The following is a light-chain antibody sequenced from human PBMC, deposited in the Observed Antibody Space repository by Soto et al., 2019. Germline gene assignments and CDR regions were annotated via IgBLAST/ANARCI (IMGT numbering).Light chain of an antibody. CDR2: EVT. V-gene: IGLV2-14*01. CDR3: NSLRVNHLYV. J-gene: IGLJ1*01. CDR1: SSDVGRYNT. Sequence: QSVLTQPASVSGSPGQTITISCTGTSSDVGRYNTVSWYQHHPGKAPKLIIYEVTHRPAGISDRFSAPKSGNTASLTISGLQAEDEADYYCNSLRVNHLYVFGSGTKVTVL.